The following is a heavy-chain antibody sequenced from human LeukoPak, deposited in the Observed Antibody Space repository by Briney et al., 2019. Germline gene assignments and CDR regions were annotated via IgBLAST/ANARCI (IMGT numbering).Heavy chain of an antibody. J-gene: IGHJ6*02. CDR1: GYTLTELS. D-gene: IGHD6-19*01. CDR3: ARGKYSSGWYAGQAIYYYYGMDV. V-gene: IGHV1-24*01. Sequence: ASVKVSCKVSGYTLTELSMHWVRQAPGKGLEWMGGFDPEDGETIYARKFQGRVTMTEDTSTDTAYMELSSLRSEDTAVYYCARGKYSSGWYAGQAIYYYYGMDVWGQGTTVTVSS. CDR2: FDPEDGET.